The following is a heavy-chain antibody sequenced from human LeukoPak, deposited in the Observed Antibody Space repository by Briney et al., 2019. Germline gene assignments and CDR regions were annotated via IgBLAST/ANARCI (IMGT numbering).Heavy chain of an antibody. J-gene: IGHJ4*02. Sequence: PGGSLRPSCAASGFTFSSYSMNWVRQAPGKGLEWVSSISSSSSYIYYADSVKGRFTISRDNAKNSLYLQMNSLRAEDTAVYYCARGAYSSSSPVESYFDYWGQGTLVTVSS. V-gene: IGHV3-21*01. D-gene: IGHD6-6*01. CDR3: ARGAYSSSSPVESYFDY. CDR2: ISSSSSYI. CDR1: GFTFSSYS.